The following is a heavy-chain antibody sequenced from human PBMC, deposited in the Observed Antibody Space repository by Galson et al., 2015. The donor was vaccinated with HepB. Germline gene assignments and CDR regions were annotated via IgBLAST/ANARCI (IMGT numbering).Heavy chain of an antibody. CDR3: ARDYSSGWYRPLYYYYGMDV. J-gene: IGHJ6*02. CDR2: IYYSGST. CDR1: GGSISSSSYY. V-gene: IGHV4-39*01. Sequence: SETLSLTCTVSGGSISSSSYYWGWIRQPPGKGLEWIGSIYYSGSTYYNPSLKSRVTISVDTSKNQFSLKLSSVTAADTAVYYCARDYSSGWYRPLYYYYGMDVWGQGTTVTVSS. D-gene: IGHD6-19*01.